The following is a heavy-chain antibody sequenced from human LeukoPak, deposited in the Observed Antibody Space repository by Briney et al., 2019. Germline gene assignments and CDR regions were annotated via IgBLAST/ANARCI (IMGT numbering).Heavy chain of an antibody. Sequence: SVKVSCKASGGTFSSYAISWVRQAPGQGLEWMGRIIPIFGIANYAQKFQGRVTTTADKSTSTAYMELSSLRSEDTAVYYCARSSRTTDDAFDIWGQGTMVTVSS. CDR3: ARSSRTTDDAFDI. D-gene: IGHD1-1*01. V-gene: IGHV1-69*04. J-gene: IGHJ3*02. CDR2: IIPIFGIA. CDR1: GGTFSSYA.